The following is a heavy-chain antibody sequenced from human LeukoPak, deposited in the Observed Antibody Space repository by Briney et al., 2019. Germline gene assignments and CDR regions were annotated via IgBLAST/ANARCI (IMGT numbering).Heavy chain of an antibody. D-gene: IGHD6-13*01. J-gene: IGHJ5*02. V-gene: IGHV4-61*02. Sequence: SETLSLTCTVSGGSISSSSYYWSWIRQPAGKGLEWIGRIYTSGSTNYNPSLKSRVTMSVDTSKNQFSLKLSSVTAADTAVYYCARARSSSWYADWFDPWGQGTLVTVSS. CDR1: GGSISSSSYY. CDR2: IYTSGST. CDR3: ARARSSSWYADWFDP.